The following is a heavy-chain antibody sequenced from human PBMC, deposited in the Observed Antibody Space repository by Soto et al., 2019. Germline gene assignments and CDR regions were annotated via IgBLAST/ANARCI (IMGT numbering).Heavy chain of an antibody. CDR1: VVSVSGGSYY. CDR3: ARDSGFRHYFDS. CDR2: IFYTGSS. V-gene: IGHV4-61*01. Sequence: PSETLSLTCTFSVVSVSGGSYYCSWIRQPPGKGLEWIGYIFYTGSSNYNLSLKSRATISVDTSQNQFSLKLSSVTAADTAVYYCARDSGFRHYFDSWGQGTLVIVSS. D-gene: IGHD3-22*01. J-gene: IGHJ4*02.